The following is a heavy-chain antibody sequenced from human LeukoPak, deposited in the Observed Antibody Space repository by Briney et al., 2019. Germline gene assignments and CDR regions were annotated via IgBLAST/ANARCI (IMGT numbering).Heavy chain of an antibody. V-gene: IGHV1-18*01. CDR2: TSTFNGVA. CDR3: AREGSGY. Sequence: ASVKVSCKASGYTFTNDPISWVRQAPGQGLEWMGWTSTFNGVANYSQKLHGRVTMTTDTSTSTAYMELRSLTSDDPAVYYCAREGSGYWGQGTLVTVSS. J-gene: IGHJ4*02. D-gene: IGHD3-3*01. CDR1: GYTFTNDP.